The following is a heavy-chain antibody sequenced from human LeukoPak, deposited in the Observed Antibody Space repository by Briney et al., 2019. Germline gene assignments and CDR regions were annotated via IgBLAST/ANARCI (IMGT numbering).Heavy chain of an antibody. CDR3: ARDRALYASSSSGYGMTS. CDR1: GFTFSSYG. V-gene: IGHV3-33*01. D-gene: IGHD6-6*01. J-gene: IGHJ6*02. Sequence: GGSLRLSCAASGFTFSSYGMHWVRQAPGKGLEWVAVIWYDGSNKYYADSVKGRFTISRDNSKNTLYLQMNSLRAEDTAVYYCARDRALYASSSSGYGMTSGAKGPRSPSP. CDR2: IWYDGSNK.